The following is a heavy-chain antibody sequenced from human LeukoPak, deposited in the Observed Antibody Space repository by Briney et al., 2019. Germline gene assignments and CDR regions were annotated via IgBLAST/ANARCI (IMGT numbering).Heavy chain of an antibody. CDR2: INTDGSST. CDR1: GFTFSSYA. J-gene: IGHJ4*02. CDR3: AAFDY. Sequence: GGSLRLSCAASGFTFSSYAMSWVRQAPGKGLVCVSRINTDGSSTSYADSVKGRFTISRDNAKNTLYLQMNSLRAEDTAVYYCAAFDYWGQGTLVTVSS. V-gene: IGHV3-74*01.